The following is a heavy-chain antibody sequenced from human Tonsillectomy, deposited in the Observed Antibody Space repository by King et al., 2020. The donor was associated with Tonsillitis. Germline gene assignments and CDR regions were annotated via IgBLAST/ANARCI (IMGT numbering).Heavy chain of an antibody. D-gene: IGHD3-10*01. CDR3: STVGYYGSGSLDY. CDR1: GFTFSNAW. Sequence: VQLVESGGGLVKPGGSLRLSCAASGFTFSNAWMSWVRQAPGKGLEWVGRIKRKTDGGTTDHAAPVKGRFTISRDDSKNTLYLQMNSLKTEDTAVYDCSTVGYYGSGSLDYWGQGTLVTVSS. V-gene: IGHV3-15*01. J-gene: IGHJ4*02. CDR2: IKRKTDGGTT.